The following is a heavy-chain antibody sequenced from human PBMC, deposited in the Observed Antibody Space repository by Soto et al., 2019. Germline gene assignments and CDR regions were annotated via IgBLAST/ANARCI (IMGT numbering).Heavy chain of an antibody. Sequence: PSDTLSLTCAVYGGSFSGYHWSWIRQPPGKGLEWIGEINHTGRTNYSPSLKSRVTISVDTSKSQFSLKLSSVTAADTAVYYCARGDIVVVESSHGYFYVMDAWGQGSTVTVSS. J-gene: IGHJ6*02. V-gene: IGHV4-34*01. D-gene: IGHD2-15*01. CDR3: ARGDIVVVESSHGYFYVMDA. CDR1: GGSFSGYH. CDR2: INHTGRT.